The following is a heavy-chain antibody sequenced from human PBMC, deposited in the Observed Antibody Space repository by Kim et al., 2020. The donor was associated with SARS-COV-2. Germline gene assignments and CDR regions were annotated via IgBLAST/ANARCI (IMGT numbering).Heavy chain of an antibody. Sequence: GGSLRLSCAASGFTFSSYWMSWVRQAPGKGLEWVANIKQDGSEKYYVDSVKGRFTISRDNAKNSLYLQMNSLRAEDTAVYYCARDGGYSGGDCYNDYYYYSGMDVWGQGTTVTVSS. V-gene: IGHV3-7*01. CDR2: IKQDGSEK. CDR1: GFTFSSYW. D-gene: IGHD2-21*02. CDR3: ARDGGYSGGDCYNDYYYYSGMDV. J-gene: IGHJ6*02.